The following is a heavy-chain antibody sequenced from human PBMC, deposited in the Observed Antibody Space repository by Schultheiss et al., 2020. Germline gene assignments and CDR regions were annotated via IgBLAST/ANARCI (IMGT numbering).Heavy chain of an antibody. CDR3: ANKPPAGAFDI. J-gene: IGHJ3*02. CDR1: AFTFSSYG. D-gene: IGHD6-19*01. Sequence: GGSLRLSCAASAFTFSSYGMDWVRQAPGKGLEWVAVIWYDGSNKYYADSVKGRFTISRDNSKNTLYLQMNSLRAEDTAVYYCANKPPAGAFDIWGQGTMVTVSS. CDR2: IWYDGSNK. V-gene: IGHV3-33*08.